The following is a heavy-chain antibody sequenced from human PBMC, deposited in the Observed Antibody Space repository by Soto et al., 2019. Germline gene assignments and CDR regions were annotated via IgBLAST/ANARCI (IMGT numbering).Heavy chain of an antibody. CDR2: TYYRSKWYN. Sequence: SQTLSLTCAISGDSVSSNSAAWNWIRQSPSRGLEWLGMTYYRSKWYNDYAVSVKSRITINPDTSKNQFSLQLNSVTPEDTAVYYCARANSTAAAGTRNYYYYMDVWGKGTTVTVSS. CDR1: GDSVSSNSAA. D-gene: IGHD6-13*01. CDR3: ARANSTAAAGTRNYYYYMDV. V-gene: IGHV6-1*01. J-gene: IGHJ6*03.